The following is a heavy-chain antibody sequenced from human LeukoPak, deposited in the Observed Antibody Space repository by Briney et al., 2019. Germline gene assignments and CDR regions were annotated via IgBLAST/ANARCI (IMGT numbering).Heavy chain of an antibody. CDR1: GYSFSGHY. V-gene: IGHV1-2*02. J-gene: IGHJ4*02. D-gene: IGHD3-10*01. Sequence: ASVKVSCKASGYSFSGHYMHWVRQATGQGLEWMGGINPHSGGANYAQKFQGRVTMTRDTSISTAYMELSRLRSDDTAVYYCARQQYTMVRGVPAKNNFDYWGQGTLVTVSS. CDR2: INPHSGGA. CDR3: ARQQYTMVRGVPAKNNFDY.